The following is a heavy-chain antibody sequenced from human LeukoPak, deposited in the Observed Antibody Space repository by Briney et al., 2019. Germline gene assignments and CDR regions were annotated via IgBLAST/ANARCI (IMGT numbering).Heavy chain of an antibody. V-gene: IGHV3-30*04. Sequence: PGGSLRLSCAASGFTFSSYAMHWVRQAPGKGLEWVAVISYDGSNKYYADSVKGRFTSSRDNAKNSLYLQMNSLRAEDTAVYYCAELGITMIGGVWGKGTTVTISS. CDR2: ISYDGSNK. D-gene: IGHD3-10*02. CDR3: AELGITMIGGV. CDR1: GFTFSSYA. J-gene: IGHJ6*04.